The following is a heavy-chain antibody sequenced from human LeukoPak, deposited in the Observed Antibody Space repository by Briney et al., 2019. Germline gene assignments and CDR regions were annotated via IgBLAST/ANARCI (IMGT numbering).Heavy chain of an antibody. CDR2: ISNNGDIT. V-gene: IGHV3-64D*09. D-gene: IGHD6-13*01. J-gene: IGHJ4*02. CDR1: GFTFSSYA. CDR3: LKPAAGIYDS. Sequence: PGGSLRLSCSASGFTFSSYALHWVRQAPGKGLEFVSGISNNGDITYHADSVKGRFTISRDNSKNTLYLQISRMRAEDTAVYKCLKPAAGIYDSWGQGTLVTVSS.